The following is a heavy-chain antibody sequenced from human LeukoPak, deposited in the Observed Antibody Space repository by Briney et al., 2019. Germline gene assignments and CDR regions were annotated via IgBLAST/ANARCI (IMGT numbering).Heavy chain of an antibody. J-gene: IGHJ4*02. Sequence: GGSLRLSCAASGFTFNHYEMNWVRLAPGKGLEWVSYISSSSGIIYYADSVKGRFTISRDNAKNSVHLQMSSLRAEDTAVYYCARAVYGYFDFWGQGILLTVSS. CDR3: ARAVYGYFDF. CDR2: ISSSSGII. D-gene: IGHD5-18*01. V-gene: IGHV3-48*03. CDR1: GFTFNHYE.